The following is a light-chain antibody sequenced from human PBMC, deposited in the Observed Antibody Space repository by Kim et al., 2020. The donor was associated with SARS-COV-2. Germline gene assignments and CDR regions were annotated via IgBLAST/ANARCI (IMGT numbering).Light chain of an antibody. V-gene: IGKV1-39*01. CDR2: AAS. CDR3: QQSHTAPFLS. J-gene: IGKJ4*01. CDR1: QSINTY. Sequence: DIQMTQSPSSLAASVGDRVTIICRASQSINTYLNWYQQKPDKAPKLLIYAASTLQSGVPSRFSGSGSGTDFALTISSLQPEDFATYYCQQSHTAPFLSVGGGTKVDIK.